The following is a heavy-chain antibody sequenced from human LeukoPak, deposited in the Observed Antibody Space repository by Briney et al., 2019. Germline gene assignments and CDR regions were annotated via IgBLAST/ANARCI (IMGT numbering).Heavy chain of an antibody. CDR2: IKQDGSEK. J-gene: IGHJ4*02. V-gene: IGHV3-7*01. CDR1: GFTFSSYW. D-gene: IGHD3-22*01. CDR3: ARDRATYYYDSTKGY. Sequence: GGSLRLSCADSGFTFSSYWMSWVRQAPGKGLEWVANIKQDGSEKYYVDSVKGRFTISRDNAKNSLYLQMNSLRAEDTAVYYCARDRATYYYDSTKGYWGQGTLVTVSS.